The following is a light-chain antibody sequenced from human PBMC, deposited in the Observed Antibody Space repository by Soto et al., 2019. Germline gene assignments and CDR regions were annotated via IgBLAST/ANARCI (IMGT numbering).Light chain of an antibody. V-gene: IGKV3-11*01. CDR2: DGS. J-gene: IGKJ2*01. CDR1: QSVSNY. Sequence: EIVLTQSPATLSLSPGERATLSCRASQSVSNYVAWYQQKPGQAPRLLIYDGSYRATGIPARFSGSGSGTDFTLTISSLEPGDFAVYYCQQRSNWYTFGQGTKLEIK. CDR3: QQRSNWYT.